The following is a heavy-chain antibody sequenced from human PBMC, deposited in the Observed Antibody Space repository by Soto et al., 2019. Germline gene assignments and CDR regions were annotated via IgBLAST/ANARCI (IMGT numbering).Heavy chain of an antibody. CDR2: IWDDGRSK. J-gene: IGHJ4*02. CDR3: ATGRDGYNSLDY. Sequence: RLSCAASWFTFSSFVMHWGRPAPGKGLEGVGLIWDDGRSKYHEDSAQGRLTISRDSSRNTLYLQMNSLTAEDTAVYYCATGRDGYNSLDYWGQGTLVNVSS. CDR1: WFTFSSFV. V-gene: IGHV3-33*01. D-gene: IGHD5-12*01.